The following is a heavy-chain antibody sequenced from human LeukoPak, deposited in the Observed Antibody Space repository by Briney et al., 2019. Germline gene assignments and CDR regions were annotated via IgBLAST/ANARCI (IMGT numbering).Heavy chain of an antibody. Sequence: ASVKVSCKASGGTFSSYAISWVRQAPGQGLEWMGWISAYNGNTNYAQKLQGRVTMTTDTSTSTAYMELRSLRSDDTAVYYCARDSPSLDYYDSSGSLVDPWGQGTLVTVSS. CDR1: GGTFSSYA. D-gene: IGHD3-22*01. CDR3: ARDSPSLDYYDSSGSLVDP. V-gene: IGHV1-18*01. J-gene: IGHJ5*02. CDR2: ISAYNGNT.